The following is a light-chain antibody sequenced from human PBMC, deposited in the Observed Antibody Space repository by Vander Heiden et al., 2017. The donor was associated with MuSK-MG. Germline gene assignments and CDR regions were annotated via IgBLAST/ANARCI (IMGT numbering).Light chain of an antibody. V-gene: IGLV1-40*01. CDR2: CNS. Sequence: QSVLTQPPSVSGAPGQTVTISCTGSSSNIGAGYDVHWYQLLPGTAPKLLSYCNSNRPSGVPDRFSGSKSGTSASLDITGLQAEDEADYYCQSYDSSLSGWVFGGGTKLTVL. CDR3: QSYDSSLSGWV. CDR1: SSNIGAGYD. J-gene: IGLJ3*02.